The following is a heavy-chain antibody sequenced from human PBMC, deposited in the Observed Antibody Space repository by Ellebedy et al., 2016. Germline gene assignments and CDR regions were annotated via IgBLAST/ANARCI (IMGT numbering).Heavy chain of an antibody. Sequence: GGSLRLSCAASGFTFSKFGMSWVRQAPGKGLEWVAAIRRNGGGTYYADSVRGRFTISKDSSTNTLYLQMNSLRDEDTALYYCVKGNWGDYWGQGTLVTVSS. D-gene: IGHD7-27*01. J-gene: IGHJ4*02. CDR2: IRRNGGGT. CDR3: VKGNWGDY. CDR1: GFTFSKFG. V-gene: IGHV3-23*01.